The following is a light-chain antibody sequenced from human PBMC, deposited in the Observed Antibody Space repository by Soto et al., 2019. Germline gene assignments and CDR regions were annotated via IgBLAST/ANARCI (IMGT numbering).Light chain of an antibody. CDR2: GAS. V-gene: IGKV3-20*01. CDR1: QSISSGY. Sequence: LVLTQSPGTLSLSPGERATLSCRASQSISSGYLAWYQQKPDQAPRLLMYGASYRTTDFPERFSGSGSGTGFTLTIIRIEAEDFAVYYWHYQKYDDSPVYTFGQGTKLEIK. J-gene: IGKJ2*01. CDR3: HYQKYDDSPVYT.